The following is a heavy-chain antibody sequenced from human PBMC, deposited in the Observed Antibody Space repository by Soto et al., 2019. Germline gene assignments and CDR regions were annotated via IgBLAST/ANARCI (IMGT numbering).Heavy chain of an antibody. J-gene: IGHJ5*02. Sequence: SETLSLTCTVSGGSISSYYWSWIRQPPGKGLEWIGYIYYSGSTNYNPSLKSRVTISVDTSKNQFSLKLSSVTAADTAVYYCAVRIRGPTLTTVSTHLHDPWGQRTLVTGSS. V-gene: IGHV4-59*01. CDR2: IYYSGST. D-gene: IGHD4-17*01. CDR1: GGSISSYY. CDR3: AVRIRGPTLTTVSTHLHDP.